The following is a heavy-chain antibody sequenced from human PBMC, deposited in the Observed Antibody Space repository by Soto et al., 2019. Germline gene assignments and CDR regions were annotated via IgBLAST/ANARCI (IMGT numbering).Heavy chain of an antibody. CDR3: ARGNALDV. V-gene: IGHV6-1*01. CDR1: GDSVSSDITS. D-gene: IGHD3-10*01. Sequence: QGQLPQSGPGLVKPSQTLSLTCAISGDSVSSDITSWNWIRQSPSRGLEWRGRTYYRSKWFHDYAASVKSRITINPYTSKNQFSLELNSMTSEDTAVYYCARGNALDVWGQGTVVTVSS. CDR2: TYYRSKWFH. J-gene: IGHJ3*01.